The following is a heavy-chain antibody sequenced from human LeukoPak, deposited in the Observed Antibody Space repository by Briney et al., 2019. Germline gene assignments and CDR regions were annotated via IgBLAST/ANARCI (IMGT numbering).Heavy chain of an antibody. CDR3: ARLSIVVVPAAIGCWFDP. D-gene: IGHD2-2*01. CDR2: IYYSGST. V-gene: IGHV4-39*01. CDR1: GGSISSSSYY. Sequence: SETLSLTCTVSGGSISSSSYYWGWIRQPPGKGLEWIGSIYYSGSTYYNPSLKSRVTISVDTSENQFSLKLSSVTAADTAVYYCARLSIVVVPAAIGCWFDPWGQGTLVTVSS. J-gene: IGHJ5*02.